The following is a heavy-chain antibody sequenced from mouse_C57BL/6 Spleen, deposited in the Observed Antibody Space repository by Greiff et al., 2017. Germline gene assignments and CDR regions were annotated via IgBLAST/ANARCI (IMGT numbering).Heavy chain of an antibody. V-gene: IGHV1-64*01. J-gene: IGHJ2*01. CDR2: IHPNSGST. Sequence: QVQLQQPGAELVKPGASVKLSCKASGYTFTSYWMHWVKQRPGQGLEWIGMIHPNSGSTNYNEKFKSKATLTVDKSSSTAYMQLSSLTSEDSAVYYCARSDWEGDFDYWGQGTTLTVSS. CDR1: GYTFTSYW. CDR3: ARSDWEGDFDY. D-gene: IGHD4-1*01.